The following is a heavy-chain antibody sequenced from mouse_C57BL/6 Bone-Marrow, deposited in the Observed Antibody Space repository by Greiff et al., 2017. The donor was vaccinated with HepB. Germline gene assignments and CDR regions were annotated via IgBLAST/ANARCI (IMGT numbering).Heavy chain of an antibody. Sequence: EVKLMESGGGLVQPGGSLKLSCAASGFTFSDYGMAWVRQAPRKGPEWVAFISNLAYSIYYADTVTGRFTISRENAKNTLYLEMSSLRSEDTAMYYCARGYGDCYFDVWGTGTTVTVSS. CDR2: ISNLAYSI. CDR3: ARGYGDCYFDV. J-gene: IGHJ1*03. CDR1: GFTFSDYG. V-gene: IGHV5-15*01. D-gene: IGHD2-14*01.